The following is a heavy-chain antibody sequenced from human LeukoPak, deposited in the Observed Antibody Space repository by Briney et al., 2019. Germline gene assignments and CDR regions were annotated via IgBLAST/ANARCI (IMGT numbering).Heavy chain of an antibody. CDR2: IDSDGNTI. V-gene: IGHV3-74*01. CDR3: AREAVTGTFAFDI. Sequence: TGGSLRLSCAASGFTFSGYWMHWVRQAPGKGLVWVSRIDSDGNTITYADSVKGRFTISRDNAKNTLYLQMNSLRAEDTAVFYCAREAVTGTFAFDIWGQGTMVTVSS. D-gene: IGHD6-19*01. CDR1: GFTFSGYW. J-gene: IGHJ3*02.